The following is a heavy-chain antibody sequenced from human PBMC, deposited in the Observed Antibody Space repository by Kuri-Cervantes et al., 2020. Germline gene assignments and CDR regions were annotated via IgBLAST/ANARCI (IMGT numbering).Heavy chain of an antibody. CDR2: ISWNSGGI. Sequence: SLKISCAASGFSFNDYAMHWVRQAPGKGLQWVSGISWNSGGIGHADSVKGRFTISRDNAKNSLYLQMNSLRAEDTAVYYCARGGDMTPDIWGQGTMVTVSS. CDR1: GFSFNDYA. J-gene: IGHJ3*02. D-gene: IGHD3-10*01. CDR3: ARGGDMTPDI. V-gene: IGHV3-9*01.